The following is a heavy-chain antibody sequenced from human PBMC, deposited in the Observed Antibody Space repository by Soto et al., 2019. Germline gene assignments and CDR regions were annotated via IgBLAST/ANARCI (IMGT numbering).Heavy chain of an antibody. CDR2: ISSDGSST. D-gene: IGHD3-3*02. V-gene: IGHV3-74*01. CDR3: ALKHSSIWAYFYYYMDV. CDR1: GFTFRSYW. J-gene: IGHJ6*03. Sequence: EVQLVESGGGLVQPGGSLRLSCAASGFTFRSYWMHWVRQAPGKGLAWVARISSDGSSTSYADSVKGRFTISRDNAKNTLYLQMNSLRAEDTAVYYCALKHSSIWAYFYYYMDVWGKWTTVTVSS.